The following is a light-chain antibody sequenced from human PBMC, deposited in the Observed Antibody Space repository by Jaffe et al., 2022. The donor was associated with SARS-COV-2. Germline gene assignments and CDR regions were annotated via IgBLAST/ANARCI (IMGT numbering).Light chain of an antibody. CDR3: QQFKSYPRT. CDR1: QGISSY. Sequence: DIQLTQSPSFLSASVGDRVTITCRASQGISSYLAWYQQRPGKVPKLLIYAASALQSGVPSRFSGSGSGTEFTLTISRLQPEDFATYYCQQFKSYPRTFGQGTKVEIK. V-gene: IGKV1-9*01. CDR2: AAS. J-gene: IGKJ1*01.